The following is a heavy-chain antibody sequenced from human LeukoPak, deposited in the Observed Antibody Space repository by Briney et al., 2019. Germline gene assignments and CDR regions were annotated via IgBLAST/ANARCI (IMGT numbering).Heavy chain of an antibody. CDR1: GGSISSGGYF. CDR3: AREVYDSSGHRYFQH. CDR2: IYYGGST. D-gene: IGHD3-22*01. J-gene: IGHJ1*01. V-gene: IGHV4-31*03. Sequence: SETLSLTCTVSGGSISSGGYFWSWLRRHPGKGLEWIGYIYYGGSTYHDPSLESRVNISLDTSKNQFSLKLSSVTAADTAVYLCAREVYDSSGHRYFQHWGPGTLVTVAS.